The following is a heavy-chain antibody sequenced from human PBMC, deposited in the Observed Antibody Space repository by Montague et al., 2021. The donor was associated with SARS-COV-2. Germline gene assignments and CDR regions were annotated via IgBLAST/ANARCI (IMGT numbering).Heavy chain of an antibody. V-gene: IGHV3-48*04. CDR1: GFTFSTYS. Sequence: RLSWSASGFTFSTYSMNWVRQAPGKGLEWVSYISSGSSTIYYADSVKGRFTISRDNAKNSLYLQLNSMRAEDTAVYYCAKDAATEGYAFLTGYYRVFDYWGQGTLVTVSS. CDR2: ISSGSSTI. D-gene: IGHD3-9*01. J-gene: IGHJ4*02. CDR3: AKDAATEGYAFLTGYYRVFDY.